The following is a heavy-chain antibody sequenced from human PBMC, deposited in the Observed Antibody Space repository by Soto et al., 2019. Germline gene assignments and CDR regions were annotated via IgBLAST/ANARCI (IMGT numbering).Heavy chain of an antibody. J-gene: IGHJ5*02. CDR1: GFTFSSYS. V-gene: IGHV3-21*01. Sequence: GGSLRLSCAASGFTFSSYSMNWVRQAPGKGLEWVSSISSSSSYIYYADSVKGRFTISRDNAKNSLYLQMNSLRAEDTAVYYCARDLRPYCSSTSCYPKGWFDPWGQGTLVTVSS. CDR3: ARDLRPYCSSTSCYPKGWFDP. D-gene: IGHD2-2*01. CDR2: ISSSSSYI.